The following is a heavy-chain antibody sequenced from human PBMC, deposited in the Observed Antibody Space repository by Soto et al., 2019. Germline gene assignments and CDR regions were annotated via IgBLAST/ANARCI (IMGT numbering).Heavy chain of an antibody. CDR3: AREPYSSGWIDY. J-gene: IGHJ4*02. CDR2: ISSSSSYI. V-gene: IGHV3-21*01. CDR1: GFTFSSYS. Sequence: EVQLVESGGGLVKPGGSLRLSCAASGFTFSSYSMNWVRQAPGKGLEWVSSISSSSSYIYYADSVKGRFTLSRDNAKNSLYLQMNSLRAEDTAVYYCAREPYSSGWIDYWGQGTLVTVSS. D-gene: IGHD6-19*01.